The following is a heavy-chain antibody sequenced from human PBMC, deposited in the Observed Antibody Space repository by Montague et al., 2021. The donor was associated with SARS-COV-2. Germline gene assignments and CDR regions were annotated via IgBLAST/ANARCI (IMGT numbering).Heavy chain of an antibody. Sequence: TLSLTCTVSGGSISSGGYYWSWIRQHPGKGLEWIGYIYYSGSTYYXPSLKSRVTISVDASKNQFSLKLSSVTAADTAVYYCARATRSIVVLNWFDPWGQGTLVTVSS. V-gene: IGHV4-31*03. CDR1: GGSISSGGYY. J-gene: IGHJ5*02. CDR2: IYYSGST. CDR3: ARATRSIVVLNWFDP. D-gene: IGHD3-22*01.